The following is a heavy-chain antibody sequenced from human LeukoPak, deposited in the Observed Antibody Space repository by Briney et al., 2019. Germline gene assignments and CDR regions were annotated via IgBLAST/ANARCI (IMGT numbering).Heavy chain of an antibody. V-gene: IGHV4-31*11. CDR3: ARGGRGYSYGSFDY. CDR1: GTTINSGRYY. D-gene: IGHD5-18*01. CDR2: IYYSGST. Sequence: SQTLSLTCAVSGTTINSGRYYWNWIRQRPGEGLEWIGYIYYSGSTNYNPSLKSRVTISVDTSKNQFSLKLSSVTAADTAVYYCARGGRGYSYGSFDYWGQGTLVTVSS. J-gene: IGHJ4*02.